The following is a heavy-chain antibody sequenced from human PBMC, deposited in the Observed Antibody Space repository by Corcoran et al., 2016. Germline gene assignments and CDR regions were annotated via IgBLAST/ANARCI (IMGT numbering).Heavy chain of an antibody. J-gene: IGHJ4*02. CDR3: TTARAMTPDY. CDR2: IKSKTDGGTT. Sequence: EVHRVESGGGLVKPGGSLRLSCVASGFTFNYAWLNWVRQAPGKGLEWVGRIKSKTDGGTTDYVAPVKGRFTISRDDSKNMFYLQMTSLKIEDTAVYFCTTARAMTPDYCGPGTSVTVS. D-gene: IGHD2-15*01. V-gene: IGHV3-15*07. CDR1: GFTFNYAW.